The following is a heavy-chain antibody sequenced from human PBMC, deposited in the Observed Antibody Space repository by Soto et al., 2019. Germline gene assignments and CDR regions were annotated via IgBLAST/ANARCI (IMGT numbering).Heavy chain of an antibody. Sequence: RESLKISCQASGYSFTTYWISWVRQMPGKGLEWMGIIYPGDSDTRYSPSFQGQVTISADKSISTAYLQWSSLKASDTAMYYCAKSHSSSWYYYYGMDVWGQGTTVTVSS. J-gene: IGHJ6*02. CDR1: GYSFTTYW. D-gene: IGHD6-13*01. CDR3: AKSHSSSWYYYYGMDV. V-gene: IGHV5-51*01. CDR2: IYPGDSDT.